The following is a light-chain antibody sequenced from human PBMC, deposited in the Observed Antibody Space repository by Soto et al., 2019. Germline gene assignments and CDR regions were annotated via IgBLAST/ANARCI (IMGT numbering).Light chain of an antibody. CDR2: DAS. J-gene: IGKJ3*01. CDR1: QSVSSY. CDR3: QQRSNWPPRFT. Sequence: EIVLTQSPATLSLSPGERATLSCRTSQSVSSYLAWYQQKPGQAPRVLIYDASNRATGIPARFSGSGSGTDFTLTLSSLEPEDFAVYYCQQRSNWPPRFTFGPGTKVDIK. V-gene: IGKV3-11*01.